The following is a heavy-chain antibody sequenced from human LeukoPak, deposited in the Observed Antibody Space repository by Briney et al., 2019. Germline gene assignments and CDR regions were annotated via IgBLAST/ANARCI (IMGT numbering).Heavy chain of an antibody. J-gene: IGHJ4*02. D-gene: IGHD6-6*01. Sequence: KSGGSLRLSCAASGFTFSSYSMNWVRQAPGKGLEWVSSISSSSSYIYYADSVKGRFTISRDNAYNSLYLQMNSLRAEDTAVYYCARGSYSSSWDYFDYWGQGTLVTVSS. CDR1: GFTFSSYS. V-gene: IGHV3-21*01. CDR2: ISSSSSYI. CDR3: ARGSYSSSWDYFDY.